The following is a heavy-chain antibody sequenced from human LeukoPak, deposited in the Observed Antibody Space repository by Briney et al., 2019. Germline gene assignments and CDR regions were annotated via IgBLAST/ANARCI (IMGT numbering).Heavy chain of an antibody. CDR3: ARDRTMVRGVQYYYYYGMDV. D-gene: IGHD3-10*01. Sequence: GGSLRVSCAASGFTFSSYWMSCVRQAPGKGLERVAYIKQDGSEKYYVDSVKGRFTISRDNAKNSLYLQMNSLRAEDTAVYYCARDRTMVRGVQYYYYYGMDVWGQGTTVTVSS. J-gene: IGHJ6*02. V-gene: IGHV3-7*01. CDR2: IKQDGSEK. CDR1: GFTFSSYW.